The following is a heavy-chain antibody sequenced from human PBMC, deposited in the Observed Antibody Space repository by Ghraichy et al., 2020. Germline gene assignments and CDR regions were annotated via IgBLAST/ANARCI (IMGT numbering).Heavy chain of an antibody. Sequence: ASVKVSCKASGYTFTSYGISWVRQAPGQGLEWMGWISAYNGNTNYAQKLQDRVTMTTDTSTSTAYMELRSLRSDDTAVYYCARDLGDEGADHFDYWGQGTLVTVSS. CDR1: GYTFTSYG. CDR3: ARDLGDEGADHFDY. V-gene: IGHV1-18*01. J-gene: IGHJ4*02. CDR2: ISAYNGNT.